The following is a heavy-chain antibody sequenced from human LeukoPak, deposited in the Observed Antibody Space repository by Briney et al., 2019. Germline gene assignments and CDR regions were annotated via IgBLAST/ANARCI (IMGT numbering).Heavy chain of an antibody. Sequence: NPSETLSLTYTVSGGSISSSTYYWAWIRQSPGKGLEWIGSITYSGSTYYNPSLESRVTISVDTSKNQFSLRLISVTAVDTAVYYCARQGVGATDCWGQGTLVTVSS. J-gene: IGHJ4*02. CDR3: ARQGVGATDC. CDR1: GGSISSSTYY. CDR2: ITYSGST. D-gene: IGHD1-26*01. V-gene: IGHV4-39*01.